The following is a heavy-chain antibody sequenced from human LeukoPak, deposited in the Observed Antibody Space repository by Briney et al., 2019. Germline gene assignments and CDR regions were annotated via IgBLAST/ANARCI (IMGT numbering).Heavy chain of an antibody. CDR3: AKDDWYCSSTSCHD. CDR2: IDWNSGSI. CDR1: GFTFDDYA. D-gene: IGHD2-2*01. Sequence: GGSLRLSCAASGFTFDDYAMQWVRQVPGKGLEWVSGIDWNSGSIDYADSVKGRFTISRDNTKNSLFLQMNNLRAEDAAVYYCAKDDWYCSSTSCHDWGQGTLVTVSS. V-gene: IGHV3-9*01. J-gene: IGHJ4*02.